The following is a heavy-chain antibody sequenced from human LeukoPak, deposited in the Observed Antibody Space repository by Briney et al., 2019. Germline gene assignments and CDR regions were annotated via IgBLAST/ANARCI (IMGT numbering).Heavy chain of an antibody. J-gene: IGHJ4*02. Sequence: GRSLRLSCIASGLTFSDSGMSWVRQAPGKGLEWVGFIETKASGGTIVYAASVKGRFTILRDDSKSIAYLQMNSLKTEDTAIYYCTRGQKDFDYWGQGTLVTVSS. V-gene: IGHV3-49*04. CDR3: TRGQKDFDY. CDR1: GLTFSDSG. CDR2: IETKASGGTI.